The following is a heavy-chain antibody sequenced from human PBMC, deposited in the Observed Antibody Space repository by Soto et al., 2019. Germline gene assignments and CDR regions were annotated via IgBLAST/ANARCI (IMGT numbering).Heavy chain of an antibody. Sequence: QVQLVQSGAEVEKPGASVKVSCKTSGYTFTNYDINWVRQATGQGLEWMGWMNPNSGNTGYSQSFKGRVTMTRDTSMSKAYMELSSLTAEDTAVYYCARAMTGSGRVDAFEIWGQGTVVTVSS. V-gene: IGHV1-8*01. D-gene: IGHD3-10*01. CDR3: ARAMTGSGRVDAFEI. CDR2: MNPNSGNT. J-gene: IGHJ3*02. CDR1: GYTFTNYD.